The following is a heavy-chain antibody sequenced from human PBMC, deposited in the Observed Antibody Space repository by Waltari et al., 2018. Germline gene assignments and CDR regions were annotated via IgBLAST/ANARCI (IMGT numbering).Heavy chain of an antibody. D-gene: IGHD6-6*01. Sequence: QVQLVQSGAEVKKPGASVKVSCKASGYTFTGYYMHWVRQAPGQGLAWMGWINPNSGGTNYAQKFQGRVTMTRDTSISTAYMELSRLRSDDTAVYYCARIFTFGGSSSSQGFDYWGQGTLVTVSS. CDR2: INPNSGGT. V-gene: IGHV1-2*02. CDR1: GYTFTGYY. CDR3: ARIFTFGGSSSSQGFDY. J-gene: IGHJ4*02.